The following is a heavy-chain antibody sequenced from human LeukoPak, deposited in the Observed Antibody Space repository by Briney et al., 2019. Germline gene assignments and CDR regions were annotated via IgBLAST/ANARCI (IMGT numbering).Heavy chain of an antibody. V-gene: IGHV3-30*18. CDR2: ISYDGSNK. CDR3: AKDQYRYGSVLTLIVDY. J-gene: IGHJ4*02. D-gene: IGHD5-18*01. CDR1: GFTFSSYG. Sequence: GGSLRLSCAASGFTFSSYGMHWVRQAPGKGLEWVAVISYDGSNKCYADSVKGRFTISRDNSKNTLYLQMNSLRAEDTAVYYCAKDQYRYGSVLTLIVDYWGQGTLVIVSS.